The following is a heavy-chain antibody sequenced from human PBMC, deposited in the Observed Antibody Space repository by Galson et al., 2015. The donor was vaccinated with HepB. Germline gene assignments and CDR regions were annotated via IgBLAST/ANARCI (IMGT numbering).Heavy chain of an antibody. CDR1: GFTFSSYG. J-gene: IGHJ4*02. V-gene: IGHV3-30*18. CDR2: ISYDGSNK. Sequence: SLRLSCAASGFTFSSYGMHWVRQAPGKGLEWVAVISYDGSNKYYADSVKGRFTISRDNSKNTLYLQMNSLRAEDTAVYYCAKELDDYVWGSYRYTRDYWGQGTLVTVSS. D-gene: IGHD3-16*02. CDR3: AKELDDYVWGSYRYTRDY.